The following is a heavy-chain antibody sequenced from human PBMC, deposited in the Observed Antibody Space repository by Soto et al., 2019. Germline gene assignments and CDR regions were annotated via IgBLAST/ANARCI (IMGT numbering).Heavy chain of an antibody. V-gene: IGHV3-49*02. D-gene: IGHD3-3*01. Sequence: GESLKISCEGSGYTFSTSWLAWVRQMPGKGLEWVGFIRSKAYGGTTEYAASVKGRFTISRDDSKSIAYLQMNSLKTEDTAVYYCTRDRAYYDFWSGYYTYCSYYGMDVWCQATTLTVSS. CDR1: GYTFSTSW. CDR2: IRSKAYGGTT. CDR3: TRDRAYYDFWSGYYTYCSYYGMDV. J-gene: IGHJ6*02.